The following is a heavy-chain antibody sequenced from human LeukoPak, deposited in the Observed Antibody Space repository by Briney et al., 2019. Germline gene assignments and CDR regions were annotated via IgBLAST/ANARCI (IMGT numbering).Heavy chain of an antibody. Sequence: GGSLRLSCDASGFIFSRYHMNWVRQAPGKGLEWVSSISSSSGLIYYTDSVRGRFTISRDNAKNSLYLQMNSLRVEDTAVYYCARDRGSYRRDAFHIWGQGTMVTVSS. CDR3: ARDRGSYRRDAFHI. V-gene: IGHV3-21*01. CDR1: GFIFSRYH. CDR2: ISSSSGLI. J-gene: IGHJ3*02. D-gene: IGHD1-26*01.